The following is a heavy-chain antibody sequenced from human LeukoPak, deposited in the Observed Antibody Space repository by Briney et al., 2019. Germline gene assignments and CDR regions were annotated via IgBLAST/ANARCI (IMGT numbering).Heavy chain of an antibody. CDR1: GGSIRSSSYY. D-gene: IGHD3-22*01. J-gene: IGHJ4*02. CDR3: AISTYYYDISGIF. V-gene: IGHV4-39*01. CDR2: IYYSGST. Sequence: PSETLSLTCTVSGGSIRSSSYYWAWIRQPPGKGLEWIGNIYYSGSTYYNPSLKSRVTISVDTSKNQFSLKLSSVTAADTAVYFCAISTYYYDISGIFWGQGTLVTVSS.